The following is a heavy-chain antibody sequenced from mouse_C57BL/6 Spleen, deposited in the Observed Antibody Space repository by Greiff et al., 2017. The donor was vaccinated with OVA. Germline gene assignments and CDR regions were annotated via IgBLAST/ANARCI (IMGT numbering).Heavy chain of an antibody. CDR1: GYSITSGYY. Sequence: VQLKESGPGLVKPSQSLSLTCSVTGYSITSGYYWNWIRQFPGNKLEWMGYISYDGSNNYNPSLKNRISITRDTSKNQFFLKLNSVTTEDTATYYCARDGYGAWFAYWGQGTLVTVSA. D-gene: IGHD2-2*01. CDR2: ISYDGSN. J-gene: IGHJ3*01. V-gene: IGHV3-6*01. CDR3: ARDGYGAWFAY.